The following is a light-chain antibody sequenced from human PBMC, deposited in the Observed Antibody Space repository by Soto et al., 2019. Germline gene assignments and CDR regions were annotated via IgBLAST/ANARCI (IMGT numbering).Light chain of an antibody. Sequence: QPVLTQPPSASGTPGQRVTISCSGGSSNIGDNTVNWYQQLPVTAPKLLIYSNNQRPSGVPDRFSGSKSGTSASLAISGLQSEDEADYYCAAWDDSLFWVFGGGTKVTVL. V-gene: IGLV1-44*01. CDR2: SNN. CDR3: AAWDDSLFWV. CDR1: SSNIGDNT. J-gene: IGLJ3*02.